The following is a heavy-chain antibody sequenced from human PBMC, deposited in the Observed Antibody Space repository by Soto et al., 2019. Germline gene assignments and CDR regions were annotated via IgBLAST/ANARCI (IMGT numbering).Heavy chain of an antibody. CDR2: IYCDDDK. CDR3: AHSTLADRAYCGGDCYSGYYFDY. CDR1: GFSLSTSGVG. Sequence: SGPAGEPTQTLTLTCTFSGFSLSTSGVGVGWIRQHPGKALEWLALIYCDDDKRYSPSLKIRLTITKDTSKNQVVLTMTNMDPVDTATYYCAHSTLADRAYCGGDCYSGYYFDYWGQGTLVTVSS. J-gene: IGHJ4*02. V-gene: IGHV2-5*02. D-gene: IGHD2-21*02.